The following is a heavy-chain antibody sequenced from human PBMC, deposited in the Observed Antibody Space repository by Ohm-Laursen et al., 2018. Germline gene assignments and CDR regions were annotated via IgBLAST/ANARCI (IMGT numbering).Heavy chain of an antibody. V-gene: IGHV1-69*04. CDR3: AREDGYCSSTSCYNGPSNWFDP. CDR2: IIPILGIA. D-gene: IGHD2-2*02. CDR1: GHIYA. Sequence: GASVKVSCKTSGHIYAISWVRQAPGQGLEWMGRIIPILGIANYAQKFQGRVTITADKSTSTAYMELSSLRSEDTAVYYCAREDGYCSSTSCYNGPSNWFDPWGQGTLVTVSS. J-gene: IGHJ5*02.